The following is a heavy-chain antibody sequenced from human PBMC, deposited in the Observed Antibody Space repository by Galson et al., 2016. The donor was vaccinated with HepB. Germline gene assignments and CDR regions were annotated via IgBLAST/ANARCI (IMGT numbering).Heavy chain of an antibody. CDR3: AREGFGGFDI. J-gene: IGHJ3*02. V-gene: IGHV3-30*04. CDR1: GFTFRSYK. Sequence: SLRLSCAASGFTFRSYKMHWVRQAPGKGLDWVAVILYDGSDKYYADSVKGRFTISRDNSKNTLYLQMNSLRAEDTAVYYCAREGFGGFDIWGQGTLITVSS. CDR2: ILYDGSDK. D-gene: IGHD4-23*01.